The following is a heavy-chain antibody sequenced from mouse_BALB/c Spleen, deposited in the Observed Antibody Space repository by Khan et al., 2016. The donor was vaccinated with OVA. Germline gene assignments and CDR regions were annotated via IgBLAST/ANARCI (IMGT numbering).Heavy chain of an antibody. CDR3: ARGGDWYFDD. J-gene: IGHJ1*01. V-gene: IGHV6-6*02. Sequence: EVKLEESGGGLVQPGGSMKLSCVASGFTFSNYWMNWVRQSPEKGFEWVAEIRLKSNIYATHYAESVRGRFTISRDDSRSSVYLQMNTLGAEDSGIYYCARGGDWYFDDWGAGTPVTVSA. CDR2: IRLKSNIYAT. CDR1: GFTFSNYW.